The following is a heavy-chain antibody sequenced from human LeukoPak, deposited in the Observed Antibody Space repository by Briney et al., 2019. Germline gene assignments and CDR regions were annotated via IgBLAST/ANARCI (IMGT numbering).Heavy chain of an antibody. D-gene: IGHD3-3*01. J-gene: IGHJ4*02. V-gene: IGHV3-21*01. Sequence: GGSLRLSCAASGFTFSSYSMDWVRQAPGKGLEWVSSISSSSSYIYYADSVKGRFTISRDNAKNSLYLQMYSLRAEDTAVYYCAIRTVGYDFWSGFYWGQGTLVTVSS. CDR2: ISSSSSYI. CDR1: GFTFSSYS. CDR3: AIRTVGYDFWSGFY.